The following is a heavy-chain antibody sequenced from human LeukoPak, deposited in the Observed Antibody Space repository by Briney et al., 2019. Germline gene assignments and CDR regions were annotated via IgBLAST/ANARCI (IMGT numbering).Heavy chain of an antibody. CDR2: YDPEDGET. CDR1: GYTLTELY. CDR3: ATVYRDGSGSYSSYYFDF. Sequence: ASVKVCCKVSGYTLTELYMHWVRQAPGKGLEWMGGYDPEDGETIYAQKFQGRVTMTEDTSTDTAYMELNSLRSEDTAVYYCATVYRDGSGSYSSYYFDFWGQGTLVTVSS. J-gene: IGHJ4*02. V-gene: IGHV1-24*01. D-gene: IGHD3-10*01.